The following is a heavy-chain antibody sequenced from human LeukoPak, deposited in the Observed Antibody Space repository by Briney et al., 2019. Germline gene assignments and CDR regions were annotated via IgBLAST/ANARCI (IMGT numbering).Heavy chain of an antibody. CDR3: ARGRTMVRGVSKRNWMDV. J-gene: IGHJ6*04. CDR2: INHSGST. V-gene: IGHV4-34*01. Sequence: SETLSLTCAVYGGSFSGYYWSWIRQPPGKGLEWIGEINHSGSTNYNPSLKSRVTISVEKSKNQFSLKLSSVTAADTAVYYCARGRTMVRGVSKRNWMDVWGKGTTVTVSS. CDR1: GGSFSGYY. D-gene: IGHD3-10*01.